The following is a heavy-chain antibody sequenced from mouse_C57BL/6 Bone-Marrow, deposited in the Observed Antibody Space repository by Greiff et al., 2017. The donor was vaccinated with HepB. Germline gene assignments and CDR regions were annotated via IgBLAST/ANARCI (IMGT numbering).Heavy chain of an antibody. CDR2: IHPNSGST. D-gene: IGHD1-1*01. CDR3: ARDPLYGSSYEYFDV. Sequence: QVQLKQPGAELVKPGASVKLSCKASGYTFTSYWMHWVKQRPGQGLEWIGMIHPNSGSTNYNEKFKSKATLTVDKSSSTAYMQLSSLTSEDSAVYYCARDPLYGSSYEYFDVWGTGTTVTVSS. J-gene: IGHJ1*03. V-gene: IGHV1-64*01. CDR1: GYTFTSYW.